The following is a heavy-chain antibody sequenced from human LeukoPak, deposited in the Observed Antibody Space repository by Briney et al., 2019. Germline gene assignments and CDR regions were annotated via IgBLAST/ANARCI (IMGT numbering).Heavy chain of an antibody. Sequence: ASVKASCKASGYTFTSYYMHWVRQAPGQGLEWMGIINPSGGSTSYAQKFQGRVTMTRDTSTSTVYMELSSLRSEDTAVYYCARALRYCSGGSCSTTPGYWSQGTLVTVSS. CDR1: GYTFTSYY. CDR2: INPSGGST. J-gene: IGHJ4*02. CDR3: ARALRYCSGGSCSTTPGY. D-gene: IGHD2-15*01. V-gene: IGHV1-46*01.